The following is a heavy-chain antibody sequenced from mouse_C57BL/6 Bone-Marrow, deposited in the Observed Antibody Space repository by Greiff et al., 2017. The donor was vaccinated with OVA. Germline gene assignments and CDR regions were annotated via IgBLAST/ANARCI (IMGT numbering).Heavy chain of an antibody. Sequence: EVQGVESGGDLVKPGGSLKLSCAASGFTFSSYGMSWVRQTPDKRLEWVATISSGGSYTYYPDSVKGRFTISRDNAKNTLYLQMSSLKSEDTAMYYCARHPSFAYWGQGTLVTVSA. CDR1: GFTFSSYG. J-gene: IGHJ3*01. CDR2: ISSGGSYT. V-gene: IGHV5-6*01. CDR3: ARHPSFAY.